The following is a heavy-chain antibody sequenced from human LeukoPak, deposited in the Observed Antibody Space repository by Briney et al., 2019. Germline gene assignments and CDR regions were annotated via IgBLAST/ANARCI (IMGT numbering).Heavy chain of an antibody. D-gene: IGHD2-2*02. Sequence: GGSLRLSCAASGFTFSSYGMHWVRQAPGKGLEWVAVISYDGSNKYYADSVKGRFTISRDNSKNTLYLQMNSLRAEDTAVYYCAKDLDPIYCSSTSCYNRMDNWGQGTLVTVSS. J-gene: IGHJ4*02. CDR1: GFTFSSYG. V-gene: IGHV3-30*18. CDR2: ISYDGSNK. CDR3: AKDLDPIYCSSTSCYNRMDN.